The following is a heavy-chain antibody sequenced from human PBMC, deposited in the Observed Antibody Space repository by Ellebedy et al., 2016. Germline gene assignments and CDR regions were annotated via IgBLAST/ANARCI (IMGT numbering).Heavy chain of an antibody. D-gene: IGHD2-8*01. J-gene: IGHJ3*01. CDR3: VTRHNGAFDL. CDR1: GLSVSSND. V-gene: IGHV3-53*01. CDR2: IYGGGDS. Sequence: GESLKISCAASGLSVSSNDMSWVRQAPGKGLELVSLIYGGGDSYYADSVKGRFTISRDSSKKTLYLQMSGLGVEDTAMYYCVTRHNGAFDLWGQGTMVTVSS.